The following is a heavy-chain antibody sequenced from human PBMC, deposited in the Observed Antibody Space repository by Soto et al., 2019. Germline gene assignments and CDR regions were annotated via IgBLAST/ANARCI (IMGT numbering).Heavy chain of an antibody. V-gene: IGHV1-69*13. CDR3: ARRSENYFDY. D-gene: IGHD3-10*01. J-gene: IGHJ4*03. Sequence: GASVKVSCKASGGAFNSHVITWVRQAPGLGLEWMGGIIPIFGTVNYAQMFQDRVTITADESTSTVYMEMSSLRYDDTGVYYCARRSENYFDYWGPGTLVTVPQ. CDR1: GGAFNSHV. CDR2: IIPIFGTV.